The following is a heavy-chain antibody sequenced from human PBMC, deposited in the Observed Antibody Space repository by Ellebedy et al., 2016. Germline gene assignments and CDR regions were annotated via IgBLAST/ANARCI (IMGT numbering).Heavy chain of an antibody. J-gene: IGHJ1*01. CDR3: ARDYDSTTSVYFQH. Sequence: GGSLRLSXAASGFTFSIHWMHWVRQAPGKGLVWVSRMNTDGSTTDYADSEKGRFTISRDNAKNTLYLQMSSLRADDTAVFYCARDYDSTTSVYFQHWGQGTLVTVSS. D-gene: IGHD3-22*01. V-gene: IGHV3-74*01. CDR1: GFTFSIHW. CDR2: MNTDGSTT.